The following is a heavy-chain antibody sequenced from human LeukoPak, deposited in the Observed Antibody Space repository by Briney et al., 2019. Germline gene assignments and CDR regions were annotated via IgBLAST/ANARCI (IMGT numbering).Heavy chain of an antibody. CDR1: GFTVSSNY. Sequence: GGSLRLSCAASGFTVSSNYMSWVRQAPGKGLEWVSVVYSGGSTYYADSVKGRFTISRDNTKNTLYLQMNSLRAEDTAVYYCARWLAPTLPRGGFDYWGQGTLVTVSS. CDR3: ARWLAPTLPRGGFDY. CDR2: VYSGGST. J-gene: IGHJ4*02. V-gene: IGHV3-66*01. D-gene: IGHD6-19*01.